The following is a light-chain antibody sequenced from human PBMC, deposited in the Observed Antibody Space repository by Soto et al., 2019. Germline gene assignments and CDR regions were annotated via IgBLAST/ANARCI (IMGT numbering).Light chain of an antibody. CDR2: GAS. CDR1: QSFSSSY. V-gene: IGKV3-20*01. Sequence: EIVLTQSPGTLSLSPGERAILSCRASQSFSSSYLAWYQQKPGQAPRLLIYGASSRATGIPDRFSGSGSGTDFTLTISRLEPEDFAVYYCQQYGSSPLFSFGPGTKVDIK. J-gene: IGKJ3*01. CDR3: QQYGSSPLFS.